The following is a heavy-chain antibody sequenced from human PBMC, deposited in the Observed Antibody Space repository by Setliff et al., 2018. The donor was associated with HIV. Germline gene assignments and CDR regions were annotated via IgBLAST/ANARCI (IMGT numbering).Heavy chain of an antibody. V-gene: IGHV3-30-3*01. J-gene: IGHJ4*02. D-gene: IGHD1-26*01. Sequence: GGSLRLSCAAAGFTFSSYVLHWVRQAPGKGLEWVAVMSTGGDIKIYADSVKGRFTISRDNSKNTLFLQMNSLRPEDTATYYCVRDPIEGYPDYFDYWGQGTLVTVSS. CDR2: MSTGGDIK. CDR3: VRDPIEGYPDYFDY. CDR1: GFTFSSYV.